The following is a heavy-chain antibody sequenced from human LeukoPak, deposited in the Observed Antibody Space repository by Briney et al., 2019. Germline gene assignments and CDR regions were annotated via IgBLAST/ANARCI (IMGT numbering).Heavy chain of an antibody. J-gene: IGHJ4*02. CDR1: GFSLSTSGMC. V-gene: IGHV2-70*01. D-gene: IGHD4-17*01. CDR2: IDWDDDK. Sequence: SGPTLVNPTRTLTLTCTFSGFSLSTSGMCVSRIRQPPGKALEWLALIDWDDDKYYNTSLKTRLTISKDTSKNQVVLTMTNMDPVDTATYFCARYLYGDSASYFDYWGQGSLVIVSS. CDR3: ARYLYGDSASYFDY.